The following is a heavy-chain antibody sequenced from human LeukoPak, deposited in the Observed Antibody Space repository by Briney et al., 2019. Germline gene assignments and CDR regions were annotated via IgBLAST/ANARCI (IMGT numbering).Heavy chain of an antibody. CDR3: AREVQLWFGELSGYYGMDV. CDR1: GYTFTSYG. V-gene: IGHV1-18*04. D-gene: IGHD3-10*01. CDR2: ISAYNGNT. Sequence: GVSVKVSCKASGYTFTSYGISWVRQAPGQGLEWMGWISAYNGNTNYAQKLQGRVTMTTDTSTSTAYMELRTLRSDDTAVYYCAREVQLWFGELSGYYGMDVWGKGTTVTVSS. J-gene: IGHJ6*04.